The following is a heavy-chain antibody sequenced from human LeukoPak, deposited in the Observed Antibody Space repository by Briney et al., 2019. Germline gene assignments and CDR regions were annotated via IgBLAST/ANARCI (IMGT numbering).Heavy chain of an antibody. Sequence: SETLSLTCAVYGGSFGGYYWSWIRQPPGKGLEWIGEINDSGSSNYVPSLKSRVTISVDRSKNQFSLWLSSVTAADTAVYYCARDSSGWYHWFDPWGQGTLVTVSS. CDR3: ARDSSGWYHWFDP. J-gene: IGHJ5*02. D-gene: IGHD6-19*01. CDR1: GGSFGGYY. V-gene: IGHV4-34*01. CDR2: INDSGSS.